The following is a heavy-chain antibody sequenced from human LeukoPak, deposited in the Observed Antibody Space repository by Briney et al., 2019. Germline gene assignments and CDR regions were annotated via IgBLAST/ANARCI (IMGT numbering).Heavy chain of an antibody. V-gene: IGHV4-59*01. CDR3: ARDGVGATTHFDY. D-gene: IGHD1-26*01. CDR2: IYYSGRT. CDR1: GGSISNYY. J-gene: IGHJ4*02. Sequence: KPSETLSLTCTVSGGSISNYYWSWIRQPPGKGLEWIGYIYYSGRTNYNPSLKSRLTISVDTSKNQSSLKLRSVTAADTAVYYCARDGVGATTHFDYWGQGTLVTVSS.